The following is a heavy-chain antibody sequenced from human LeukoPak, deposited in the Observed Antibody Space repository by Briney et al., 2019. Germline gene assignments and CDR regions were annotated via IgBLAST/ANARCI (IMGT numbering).Heavy chain of an antibody. CDR3: ARDERYFDWLSFDY. CDR1: GFTVSSNY. V-gene: IGHV3-53*01. J-gene: IGHJ4*02. D-gene: IGHD3-9*01. CDR2: IYSGGST. Sequence: GGSLRLSFAASGFTVSSNYMSWVRQAPGKGLEWVSVIYSGGSTYYADSVKGRFTMSRDNSKNTLYLQMNSLRAEDTAVYYCARDERYFDWLSFDYWGQGTLVTVSS.